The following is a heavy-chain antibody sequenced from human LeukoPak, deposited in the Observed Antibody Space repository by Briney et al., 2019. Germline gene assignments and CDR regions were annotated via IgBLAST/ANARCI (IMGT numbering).Heavy chain of an antibody. D-gene: IGHD3-9*01. Sequence: PSETLSLTCTVSGGSISSYYWSWIRQPAGKGLAWIGRIYTSGSTNYNPSLKSRVTMSVDTSKNQFSLKLSSVTAADTAVYYCARDNYDILTGYLNMDVWGKGTTVTVSS. CDR2: IYTSGST. J-gene: IGHJ6*03. V-gene: IGHV4-4*07. CDR3: ARDNYDILTGYLNMDV. CDR1: GGSISSYY.